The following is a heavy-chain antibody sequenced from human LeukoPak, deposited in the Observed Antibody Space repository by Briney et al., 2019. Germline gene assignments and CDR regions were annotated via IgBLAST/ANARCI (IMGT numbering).Heavy chain of an antibody. D-gene: IGHD5-24*01. CDR2: ILHSGTT. V-gene: IGHV4-31*03. Sequence: SETLSLTCNVSGDSVSSGGPYWNWLRQHPTKGLEWIGYILHSGTTYYKPSLKSRLTISLDKSKNQFSLKLTSVTVADTAVYYCARGPLREFDYWGQGSLVTVSS. J-gene: IGHJ4*02. CDR1: GDSVSSGGPY. CDR3: ARGPLREFDY.